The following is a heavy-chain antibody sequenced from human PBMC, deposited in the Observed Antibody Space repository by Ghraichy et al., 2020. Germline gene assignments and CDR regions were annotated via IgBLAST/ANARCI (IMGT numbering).Heavy chain of an antibody. CDR2: IKQDGSEK. V-gene: IGHV3-7*01. CDR1: GFTFTSYW. J-gene: IGHJ6*02. CDR3: ARGGTYYDFWSGSYYYYGLDV. Sequence: LSLTCAASGFTFTSYWMSWVRQAPGKGLEWVANIKQDGSEKYYVDSVKGRFTISRDNAKNSLYLQMNSLRAEDTAVYYCARGGTYYDFWSGSYYYYGLDVWGQGTTVTVSS. D-gene: IGHD3-3*01.